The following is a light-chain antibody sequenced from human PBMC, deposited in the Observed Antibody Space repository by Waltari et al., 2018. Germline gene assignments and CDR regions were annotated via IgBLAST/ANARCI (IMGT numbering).Light chain of an antibody. V-gene: IGLV2-14*01. CDR3: SSYTGGSTFVL. CDR1: SGDVGGSNF. J-gene: IGLJ2*01. Sequence: QSPLLQPASVSGSPGQSIPISRTGTSGDVGGSNFIPWYQQDPGKAPKVMIFDVSKRPSGVSDRFSGSKSGNTASLTISGLQAEDEADYYCSSYTGGSTFVLFGGGTKLTVL. CDR2: DVS.